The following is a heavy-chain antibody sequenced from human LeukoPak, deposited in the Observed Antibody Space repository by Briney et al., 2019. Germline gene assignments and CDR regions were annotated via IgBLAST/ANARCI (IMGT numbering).Heavy chain of an antibody. V-gene: IGHV3-11*01. Sequence: GGSLRLSCAASGFTFSDYYMSWIRQAPGKGLEWVSYISSSGSTIYYADSVKGRFTISRDNAKNSLYLQMNSLRAEDTAVYYCARGRRTVRGVKSSYYYYYMDVWGKGTTVTISS. D-gene: IGHD3-10*01. CDR1: GFTFSDYY. CDR2: ISSSGSTI. CDR3: ARGRRTVRGVKSSYYYYYMDV. J-gene: IGHJ6*03.